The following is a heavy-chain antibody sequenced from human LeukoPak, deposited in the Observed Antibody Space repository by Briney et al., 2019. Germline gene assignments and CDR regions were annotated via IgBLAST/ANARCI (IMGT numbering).Heavy chain of an antibody. V-gene: IGHV4-59*05. Sequence: PSETLSLTCTVSGGSISSYYWSWIRQPPGKGLEWIGSIYYSGSTYYNPSLKSRVTISVDTSKNQFSLKLSSVTAADTAVYYCARENFDYAYYFDYWGQGTLVTVSS. CDR1: GGSISSYY. J-gene: IGHJ4*02. CDR3: ARENFDYAYYFDY. D-gene: IGHD3-9*01. CDR2: IYYSGST.